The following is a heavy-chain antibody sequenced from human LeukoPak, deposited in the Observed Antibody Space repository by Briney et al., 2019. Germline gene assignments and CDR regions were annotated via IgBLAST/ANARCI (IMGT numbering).Heavy chain of an antibody. J-gene: IGHJ4*02. CDR3: ARGKVTTPNFDY. V-gene: IGHV4-31*03. D-gene: IGHD4-17*01. Sequence: SETLSLTCTVSGGSISSGGYYWSWIRQHPGKGLEWIGYIYYSGSTYYNPSLKSRVTISVDTSKNQFSLKLSSVTAADTAVYYCARGKVTTPNFDYWGQGTLVTVSS. CDR1: GGSISSGGYY. CDR2: IYYSGST.